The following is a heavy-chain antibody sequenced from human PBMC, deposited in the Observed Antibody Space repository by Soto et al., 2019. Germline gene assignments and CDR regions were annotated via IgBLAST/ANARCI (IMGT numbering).Heavy chain of an antibody. CDR1: GFTFSSYA. J-gene: IGHJ5*02. CDR3: AKNLLLLWFGELLSPPDWFEP. Sequence: PGGSLRLSCAASGFTFSSYAMSWVRQAPGKGLEWVSAISGSGGSTYYADSVKGRFTISRDNSKNTLYLQMNSLRAEDTAVYYCAKNLLLLWFGELLSPPDWFEPWGQGTLVTVSS. D-gene: IGHD3-10*01. CDR2: ISGSGGST. V-gene: IGHV3-23*01.